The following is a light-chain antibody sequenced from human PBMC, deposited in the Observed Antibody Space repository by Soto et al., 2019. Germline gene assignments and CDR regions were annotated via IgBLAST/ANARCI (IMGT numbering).Light chain of an antibody. Sequence: EIVLTQSPATLSVSPGERATLSCRASQSVSSNLAWYQQKPGQAPRLLIYAASSRATGIPDRFSGSGSGTDFTLTIDGLEPEDFVVYYCQQYGYSPITFSQGTRLEIK. CDR2: AAS. CDR1: QSVSSN. V-gene: IGKV3-20*01. CDR3: QQYGYSPIT. J-gene: IGKJ5*01.